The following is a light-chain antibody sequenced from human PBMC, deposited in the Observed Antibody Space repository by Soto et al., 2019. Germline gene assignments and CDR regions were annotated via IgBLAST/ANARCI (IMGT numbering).Light chain of an antibody. Sequence: QSALTQPPSASGPPGQSVTISCTGTSSDVGGYNYVSWYQQHPGKAPKFMIYEVNKRPSGVPDRFSGSRSGNTASLTVSGLQAEDEADYYCSSYAGSNNVVFGGGTKLTVL. CDR1: SSDVGGYNY. V-gene: IGLV2-8*01. CDR2: EVN. J-gene: IGLJ2*01. CDR3: SSYAGSNNVV.